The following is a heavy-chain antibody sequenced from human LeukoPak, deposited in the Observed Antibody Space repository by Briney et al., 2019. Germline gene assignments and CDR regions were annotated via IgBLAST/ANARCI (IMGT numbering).Heavy chain of an antibody. CDR3: ARDLTDPPYYYYYIDA. V-gene: IGHV3-23*01. Sequence: GGSLRLSCAASGFTFSSYGLTWVRQAPGKGLEWVSVISGSGGSMYYADSVKGRFTISRDNSKNTLNLQMNSLRAEDTAVYYCARDLTDPPYYYYYIDAWGKGTTVTISS. J-gene: IGHJ6*03. CDR1: GFTFSSYG. CDR2: ISGSGGSM.